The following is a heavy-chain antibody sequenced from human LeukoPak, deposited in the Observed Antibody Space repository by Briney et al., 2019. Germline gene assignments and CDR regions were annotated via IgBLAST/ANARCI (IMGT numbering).Heavy chain of an antibody. D-gene: IGHD3-10*01. CDR1: GFIFSDYS. CDR2: ISSSSTYI. Sequence: PGGSLRLSCAASGFIFSDYSMDWVRQAPGEGLEWVSSISSSSTYIYYSDSVKGRFTISRDNSKNTLYLQMNSLRAEDTAVYYCARDLRGTAMVRGVPYMDVWGKGTTVTISS. V-gene: IGHV3-21*04. CDR3: ARDLRGTAMVRGVPYMDV. J-gene: IGHJ6*03.